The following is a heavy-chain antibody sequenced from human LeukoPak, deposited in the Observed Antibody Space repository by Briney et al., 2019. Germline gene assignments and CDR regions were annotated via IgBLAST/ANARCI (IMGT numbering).Heavy chain of an antibody. Sequence: SETLSLTCTVSGYSISSGYYWGWIRLPPGKGLEWIGSIYHSGSTYYNPSLKSRVTISVDTSKNQFSLKLSSVTAADTAVYYCARDRIVRFDPWGQGTLVTVSS. CDR2: IYHSGST. D-gene: IGHD3-16*02. CDR3: ARDRIVRFDP. CDR1: GYSISSGYY. J-gene: IGHJ5*02. V-gene: IGHV4-38-2*02.